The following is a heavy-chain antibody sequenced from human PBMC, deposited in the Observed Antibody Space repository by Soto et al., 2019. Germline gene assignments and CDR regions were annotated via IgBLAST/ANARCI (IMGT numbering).Heavy chain of an antibody. CDR3: ARRYGSCFDY. D-gene: IGHD5-18*01. CDR2: IYYSGST. Sequence: QVQLQESGPGLVKPSETLSLTCTVSGGSISSYYWSWIRQPPGKGLEWIGYIYYSGSTNYNPSLKSRFTITLDTSNNQFSLKLSSVTAADTAVYYCARRYGSCFDYWGQGTLVTVSS. J-gene: IGHJ4*02. V-gene: IGHV4-59*08. CDR1: GGSISSYY.